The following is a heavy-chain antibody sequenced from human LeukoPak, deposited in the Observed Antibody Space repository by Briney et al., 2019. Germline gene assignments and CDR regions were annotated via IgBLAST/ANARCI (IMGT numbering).Heavy chain of an antibody. D-gene: IGHD6-19*01. Sequence: GGSLRLSCAASGFTFDDYAMHWVRQAPGKGLEWVSGISWNSGSIGYADSVKGRFTISRDNAKNSLYLQMNSLRAEDTALYYCAKDNMAGYCYGMDVWGQGTTVTVSS. CDR3: AKDNMAGYCYGMDV. CDR2: ISWNSGSI. CDR1: GFTFDDYA. J-gene: IGHJ6*02. V-gene: IGHV3-9*01.